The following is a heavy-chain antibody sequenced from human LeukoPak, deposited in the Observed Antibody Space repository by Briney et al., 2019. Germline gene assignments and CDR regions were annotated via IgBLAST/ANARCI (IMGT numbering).Heavy chain of an antibody. Sequence: PSQTLSLTCTVSGGSISSGDYYWSWIRQPPGKGLEWIGYIYYSGSTYYNPPLKSRVTISVDTSKNQFSLKLSSVTAADTAVYYCARDLPVVPAATGAFDIWGQRTMVTVSS. J-gene: IGHJ3*02. CDR3: ARDLPVVPAATGAFDI. D-gene: IGHD2-2*01. CDR2: IYYSGST. V-gene: IGHV4-30-4*08. CDR1: GGSISSGDYY.